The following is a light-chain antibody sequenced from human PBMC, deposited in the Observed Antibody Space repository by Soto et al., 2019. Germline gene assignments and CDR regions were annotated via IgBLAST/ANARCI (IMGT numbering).Light chain of an antibody. CDR2: QTS. Sequence: EIVLTQSPATLSSFPGDRVTLSCRASQYINTRLAWYQHRPGQAPRLLIYQTSIRAAGIPARFSASGTGTDFTLTISVVPPEDVAVYYCHQRQSWPRTFGQGTKVDIK. J-gene: IGKJ1*01. V-gene: IGKV3-11*01. CDR1: QYINTR. CDR3: HQRQSWPRT.